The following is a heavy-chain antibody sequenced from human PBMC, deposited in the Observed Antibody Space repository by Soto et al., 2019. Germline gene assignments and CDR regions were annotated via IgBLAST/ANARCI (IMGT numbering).Heavy chain of an antibody. CDR3: ARDRYCSGGSCYSDPYRFYP. Sequence: QVQLVQSGAEVKKPGASVKVSCKASGYTFTSYGISWVRQAPGQGLEWMGWISAYNGNTNYAQKLQGRVTMTTDTSTSTAYMELRSLRSDDTAVYYCARDRYCSGGSCYSDPYRFYPWGQGTLVTVSS. CDR1: GYTFTSYG. D-gene: IGHD2-15*01. J-gene: IGHJ5*02. V-gene: IGHV1-18*01. CDR2: ISAYNGNT.